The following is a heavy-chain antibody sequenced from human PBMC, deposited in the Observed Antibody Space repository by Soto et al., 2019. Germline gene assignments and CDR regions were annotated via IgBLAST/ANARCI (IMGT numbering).Heavy chain of an antibody. J-gene: IGHJ4*02. CDR2: ISSSSSTI. CDR3: ASLSPLYYYDSSGYRPDY. CDR1: GFTFSSYS. D-gene: IGHD3-22*01. V-gene: IGHV3-48*01. Sequence: GGSLRLSCAASGFTFSSYSMNWVRQAPGKGLEWVSYISSSSSTIYYADSVKGRFTISRDNAKNSLYLQMNSLRGEDTAVYYCASLSPLYYYDSSGYRPDYWGQGTLVTVSS.